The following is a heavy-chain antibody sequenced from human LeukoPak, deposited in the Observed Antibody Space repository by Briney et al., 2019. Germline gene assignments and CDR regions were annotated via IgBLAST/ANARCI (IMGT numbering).Heavy chain of an antibody. CDR3: ARIYIAARP. D-gene: IGHD6-6*01. Sequence: PGGSLRLSCAASGFTFSDHWMTWVRQAPGKGLEWVANINQDGSERYYVDSVKGRFTISRDNAKNSLSLQMNSLRAEDTALYYCARIYIAARPWGRGTQVTVSS. CDR1: GFTFSDHW. V-gene: IGHV3-7*01. J-gene: IGHJ5*02. CDR2: INQDGSER.